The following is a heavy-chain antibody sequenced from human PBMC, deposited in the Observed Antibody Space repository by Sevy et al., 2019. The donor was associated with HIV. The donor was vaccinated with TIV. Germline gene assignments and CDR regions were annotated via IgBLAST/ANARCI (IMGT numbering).Heavy chain of an antibody. CDR2: IYYNGHI. J-gene: IGHJ4*02. D-gene: IGHD1-26*01. V-gene: IGHV4-59*08. CDR3: AGENAWGRGYS. CDR1: GGSITSLY. Sequence: SETLSLTCTVSGGSITSLYWNWIRQPPGKGLEWIPNIYYNGHINYNPSLKSRVTLSLDTSTNQSSLRLSSVTAADTAMYYCAGENAWGRGYSWGQGTLVTVSS.